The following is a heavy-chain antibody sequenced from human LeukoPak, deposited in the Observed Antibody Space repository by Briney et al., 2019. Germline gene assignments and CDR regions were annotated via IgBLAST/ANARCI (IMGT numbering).Heavy chain of an antibody. D-gene: IGHD2/OR15-2a*01. CDR1: GFTVSDYY. J-gene: IGHJ5*02. CDR3: AREFLGFHP. Sequence: GGSLRLSCAASGFTVSDYYMNWVRQAPGKGLEWVSVIYRGGFTYYADSVRGRFSISRDNSKNTLYLQMKSLRAEDTALYYCAREFLGFHPWGQGTLVTVSS. V-gene: IGHV3-53*01. CDR2: IYRGGFT.